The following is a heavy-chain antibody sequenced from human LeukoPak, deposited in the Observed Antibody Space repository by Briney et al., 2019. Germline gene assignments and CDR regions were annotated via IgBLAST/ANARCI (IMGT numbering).Heavy chain of an antibody. D-gene: IGHD5-18*01. CDR3: ARRGYTYGYPDY. CDR2: VNPSGGST. CDR1: GYTFSIYY. V-gene: IGHV1-46*01. J-gene: IGHJ4*02. Sequence: ASVKVSCKASGYTFSIYYMHWVRQAPGQGLEWMGIVNPSGGSTSYAQKFQGRVTMTRDTSTSTVYMKLSSLRSEDTAVYYCARRGYTYGYPDYWGQGTLVTVSS.